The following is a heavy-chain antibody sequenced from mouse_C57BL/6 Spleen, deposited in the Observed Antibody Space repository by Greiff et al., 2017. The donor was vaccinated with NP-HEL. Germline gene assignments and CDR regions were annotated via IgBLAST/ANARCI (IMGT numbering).Heavy chain of an antibody. Sequence: EVMLVESGGGLVQSGRSLRLSCATSGFTFSDFYMEWVRQAPGKGLEWIAASRNKANDYTTEYSASVKGRFIVSRDTSQSILYLQMNALRAEDTAIYYCARDADGPFAYWGQGTLVTVSA. CDR2: SRNKANDYTT. CDR1: GFTFSDFY. V-gene: IGHV7-1*01. CDR3: ARDADGPFAY. J-gene: IGHJ3*01. D-gene: IGHD2-3*01.